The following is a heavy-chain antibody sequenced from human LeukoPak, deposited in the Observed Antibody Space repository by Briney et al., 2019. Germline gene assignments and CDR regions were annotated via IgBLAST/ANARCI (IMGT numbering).Heavy chain of an antibody. CDR2: IKQDGSEK. V-gene: IGHV3-7*01. CDR3: ARDTNVEFVEWAPLFDY. Sequence: GGSLRLSCAASGFTFSSYWMSWVRQAPGKGLEWVANIKQDGSEKYYVDSVKGRFTISRDNAKNSLYLQMNSLRAEDTAMYYCARDTNVEFVEWAPLFDYWGQGTLVTVSS. CDR1: GFTFSSYW. D-gene: IGHD1-26*01. J-gene: IGHJ4*02.